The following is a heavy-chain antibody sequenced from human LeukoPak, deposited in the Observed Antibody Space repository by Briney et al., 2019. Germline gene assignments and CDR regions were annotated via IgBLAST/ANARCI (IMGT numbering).Heavy chain of an antibody. CDR3: ATGVRSTNYYDSSGYYLGVFDY. CDR1: GYTLTELS. D-gene: IGHD3-22*01. CDR2: FDPEDGET. V-gene: IGHV1-24*01. J-gene: IGHJ4*02. Sequence: ASVKVSCKVSGYTLTELSMHWVRQAPGKGLEWMGGFDPEDGETIYAQKFQGRVTMTEDTSTDTAYMEPSSLRSEDTAVYYCATGVRSTNYYDSSGYYLGVFDYWGQGTLVTVSS.